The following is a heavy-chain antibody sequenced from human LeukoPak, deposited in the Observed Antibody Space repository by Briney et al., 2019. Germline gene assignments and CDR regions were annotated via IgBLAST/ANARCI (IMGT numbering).Heavy chain of an antibody. CDR2: IYYSGST. Sequence: SETLSLTCTVSGGSISSGDYYWSWVRQPPGKGLEWIGYIYYSGSTYYNPSLKSRVTISVDTSKNQFSLKLSSVTAADTAVYYCARVLKLSNWFDPWGQGTLVTVSS. D-gene: IGHD5-24*01. CDR1: GGSISSGDYY. V-gene: IGHV4-30-4*01. J-gene: IGHJ5*02. CDR3: ARVLKLSNWFDP.